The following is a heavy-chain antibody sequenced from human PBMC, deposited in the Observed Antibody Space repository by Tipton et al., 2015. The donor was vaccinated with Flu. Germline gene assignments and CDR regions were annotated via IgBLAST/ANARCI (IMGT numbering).Heavy chain of an antibody. CDR3: ARDGFGYDGMDD. CDR1: GGSISSSNYY. V-gene: IGHV4-61*02. CDR2: IYTSGSS. J-gene: IGHJ6*02. D-gene: IGHD3-16*01. Sequence: LRLSCTVSGGSISSSNYYWTWIRQPAGKGLEYIGRIYTSGSSNYNPSLESRATISVDTAKSQFSLKLSSVTAEDTAVYYCARDGFGYDGMDDWGQGTTINVCS.